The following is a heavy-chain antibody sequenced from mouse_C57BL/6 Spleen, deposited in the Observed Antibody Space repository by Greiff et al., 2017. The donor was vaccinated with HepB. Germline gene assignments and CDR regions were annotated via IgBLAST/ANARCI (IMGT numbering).Heavy chain of an antibody. Sequence: EVHLVESGGGLVQPGGSLKLSCAASGFTFSDYYMYWVRQTPEKRLEWVAYISNGGGSTYYPDTVKGRFTISRDNAKNTLYLQMSRLKSEDTAMYYCARRAVVATDYAMDYWGQGTSVTVSS. CDR2: ISNGGGST. CDR1: GFTFSDYY. J-gene: IGHJ4*01. CDR3: ARRAVVATDYAMDY. V-gene: IGHV5-12*01. D-gene: IGHD1-1*01.